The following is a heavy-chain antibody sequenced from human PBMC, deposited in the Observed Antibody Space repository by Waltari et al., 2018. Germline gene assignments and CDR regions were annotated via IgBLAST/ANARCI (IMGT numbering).Heavy chain of an antibody. CDR2: ISGDVSTI. V-gene: IGHV3-74*01. Sequence: EVQLVESGGGLVQPGGSLRLSCAASGFTPSGTWLHWVRQVPGKGLVWVSRISGDVSTINYADSVKGRFTISRDTAKNTLYLQMNSLRAEDTAVYYCARGADLRGQGILVTVSS. CDR3: ARGADL. J-gene: IGHJ4*02. CDR1: GFTPSGTW. D-gene: IGHD3-3*01.